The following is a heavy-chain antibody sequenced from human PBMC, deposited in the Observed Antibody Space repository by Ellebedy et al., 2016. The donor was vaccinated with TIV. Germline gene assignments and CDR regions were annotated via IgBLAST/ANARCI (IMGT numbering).Heavy chain of an antibody. CDR2: ISGSGYT. D-gene: IGHD3-10*01. CDR3: AKDSGWEHEY. J-gene: IGHJ4*02. Sequence: PGGSLRLSCAASGFAVSGNGMSWVRQAPGKGLEWVSGISGSGYTYYADSVKCRVTISRDNSKSTLFLQMNSQRVEDTALYYCAKDSGWEHEYWGQGTLGTISS. V-gene: IGHV3-23*01. CDR1: GFAVSGNG.